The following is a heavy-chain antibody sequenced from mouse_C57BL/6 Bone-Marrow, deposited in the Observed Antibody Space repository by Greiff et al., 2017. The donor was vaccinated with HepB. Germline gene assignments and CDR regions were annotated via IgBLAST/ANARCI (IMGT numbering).Heavy chain of an antibody. V-gene: IGHV1-52*01. CDR3: ARTAYIYYDYHYYAMDY. CDR2: IDPSDSET. Sequence: QVQLQQPGAELVRPGSSVKLSCKASGYTFTSYWMHWVKQRPIQGLEWIGNIDPSDSETHYNQKFKDKATLTVDKSSSTAYMQLSSLTSEDSAVYYCARTAYIYYDYHYYAMDYWGQGTSVTVSS. D-gene: IGHD2-4*01. CDR1: GYTFTSYW. J-gene: IGHJ4*01.